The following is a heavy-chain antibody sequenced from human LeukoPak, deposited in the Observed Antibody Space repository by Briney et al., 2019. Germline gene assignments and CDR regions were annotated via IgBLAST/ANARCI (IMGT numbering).Heavy chain of an antibody. CDR3: ARDGGVMATSGDFDY. CDR2: INPNSGGT. Sequence: ASVKVSCKASGYTFTGYYMHWVRQAPGQGLEWMGWINPNSGGTNYAQKFQGRVTMTRDTSISTAYMGLSRLRSDDTAVYYCARDGGVMATSGDFDYWGQGTLVTVSS. V-gene: IGHV1-2*02. D-gene: IGHD5-24*01. CDR1: GYTFTGYY. J-gene: IGHJ4*02.